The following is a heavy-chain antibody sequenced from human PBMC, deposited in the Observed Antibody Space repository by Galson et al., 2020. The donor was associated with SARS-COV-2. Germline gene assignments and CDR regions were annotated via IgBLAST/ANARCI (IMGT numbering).Heavy chain of an antibody. V-gene: IGHV3-30*18. CDR1: GFTFSSYG. Sequence: SLRLSCAASGFTFSSYGMHWVRQAPGKGLEWVAVISYDGSNKYYADSVKGRFTISRDNSKNTLYLQMNSLRAEDTAVYYCAKARLLWFGDPIDYWGQGTLVTVSS. CDR2: ISYDGSNK. J-gene: IGHJ4*02. D-gene: IGHD3-10*01. CDR3: AKARLLWFGDPIDY.